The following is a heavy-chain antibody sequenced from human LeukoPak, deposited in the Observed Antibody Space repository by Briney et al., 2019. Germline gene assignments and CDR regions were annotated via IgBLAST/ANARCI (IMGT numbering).Heavy chain of an antibody. J-gene: IGHJ5*02. V-gene: IGHV4-59*01. Sequence: SETLSLTCIVSSGSISSYYWSWIRQPPGRVLEWIGYIYYSWSTNYSPSLKNRVTISVDTSKNQFSLKLSAVTAADTAVYYCARDKYSSSSGDWFDPWGQGTLVTVSS. CDR2: IYYSWST. CDR1: SGSISSYY. D-gene: IGHD6-6*01. CDR3: ARDKYSSSSGDWFDP.